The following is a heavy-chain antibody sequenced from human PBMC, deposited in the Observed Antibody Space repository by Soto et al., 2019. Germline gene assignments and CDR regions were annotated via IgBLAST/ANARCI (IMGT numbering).Heavy chain of an antibody. J-gene: IGHJ4*02. V-gene: IGHV4-34*01. CDR1: GGSFNNYY. Sequence: SETLSLTCGVYGGSFNNYYWHWIRQSPGKGLEWIGEIKHNGHTNYNPSLKSRVTISVDTSKNQFSLKLSSLTAADTAFYYCASSYYAQFDYWGQGTLVTVSS. CDR2: IKHNGHT. CDR3: ASSYYAQFDY. D-gene: IGHD1-26*01.